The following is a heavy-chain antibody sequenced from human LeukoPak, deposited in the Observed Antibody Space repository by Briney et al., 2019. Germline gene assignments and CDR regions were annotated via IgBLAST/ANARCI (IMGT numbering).Heavy chain of an antibody. V-gene: IGHV1-8*01. J-gene: IGHJ6*02. CDR2: MNPNSGNT. CDR1: GYTFTSYD. CDR3: ARGVTEWDAGRLLRYHPGSSGMDV. Sequence: SVKVSCKASGYTFTSYDNNWVRQPTAQGREWMGWMNPNSGNTSYAQKFQGRVTITSNTSISTAYMDLSSQRSEDTAVYYCARGVTEWDAGRLLRYHPGSSGMDVWGQGTTVTVSS. D-gene: IGHD1-26*01.